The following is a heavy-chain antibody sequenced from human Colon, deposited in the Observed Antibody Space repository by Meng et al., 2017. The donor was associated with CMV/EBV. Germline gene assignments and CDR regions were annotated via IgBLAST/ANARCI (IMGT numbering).Heavy chain of an antibody. Sequence: QLWVSGGDSVLPGGSPRLSCVAAGFSVNSYAMGWVRQAPGRGLEWVATISGRGATTYYADSLERRFSISRDNSKNTLFLQMDSVRAEDTAVFYCARDGVIGPFDFWGQGTLVTVSS. D-gene: IGHD3-16*02. V-gene: IGHV3-23*01. J-gene: IGHJ4*02. CDR2: ISGRGATT. CDR1: GFSVNSYA. CDR3: ARDGVIGPFDF.